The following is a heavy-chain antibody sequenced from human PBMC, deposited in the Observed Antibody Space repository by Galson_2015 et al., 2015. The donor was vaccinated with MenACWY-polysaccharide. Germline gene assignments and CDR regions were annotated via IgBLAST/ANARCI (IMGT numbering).Heavy chain of an antibody. D-gene: IGHD4/OR15-4a*01. CDR1: GSTFSGYW. Sequence: SLRLSCAASGSTFSGYWMHWVRQAPGRGLVWVSRISIDGSRTNYADSVKGRLTISIDNAKNTLFLQMNNLRAEDTAVYYCARNGAKGLDVWGQGTKVSVS. CDR3: ARNGAKGLDV. V-gene: IGHV3-74*01. CDR2: ISIDGSRT. J-gene: IGHJ6*02.